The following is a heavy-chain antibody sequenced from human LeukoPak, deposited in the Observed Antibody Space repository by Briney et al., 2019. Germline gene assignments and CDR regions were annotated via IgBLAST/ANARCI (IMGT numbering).Heavy chain of an antibody. V-gene: IGHV3-48*04. CDR1: GFTFSSHG. D-gene: IGHD3-10*02. Sequence: GGTLRLSCAASGFTFSSHGMNWVRQAPGKGLEWVSYISSSGSTIYYADSVKGRFTISRDNAKNSLYLQMNSLRAEDTAVYYCAELGITMIGGVWGKGTTVTISS. CDR3: AELGITMIGGV. CDR2: ISSSGSTI. J-gene: IGHJ6*04.